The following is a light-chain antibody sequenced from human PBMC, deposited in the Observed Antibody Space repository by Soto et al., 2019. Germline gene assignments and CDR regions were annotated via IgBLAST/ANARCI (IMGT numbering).Light chain of an antibody. Sequence: DMQMTQSPSTLSASVGDRVTITCRASQSISSWLAWYQQRPGKAPKLLIYKASSLESGVPSRFSGSGSGTEFTLTISSLQPDDFATFYCQQYNSYPGTFGLGTKVDIK. CDR1: QSISSW. J-gene: IGKJ1*01. CDR3: QQYNSYPGT. V-gene: IGKV1-5*03. CDR2: KAS.